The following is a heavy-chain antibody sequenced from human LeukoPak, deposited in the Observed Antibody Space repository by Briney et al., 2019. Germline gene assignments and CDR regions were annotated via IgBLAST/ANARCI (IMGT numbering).Heavy chain of an antibody. Sequence: GGSLRLSCAASGFTFSSYWMSWVRQAPGKGLEWVANIKQDGSAKYYVDSVKGRFTISRDNAKNSLYLQMNSLRAEDTALYYCAKVYYDILTGLFLDAFDIWGQGTMVTVSS. CDR2: IKQDGSAK. J-gene: IGHJ3*02. D-gene: IGHD3-9*01. CDR3: AKVYYDILTGLFLDAFDI. CDR1: GFTFSSYW. V-gene: IGHV3-7*03.